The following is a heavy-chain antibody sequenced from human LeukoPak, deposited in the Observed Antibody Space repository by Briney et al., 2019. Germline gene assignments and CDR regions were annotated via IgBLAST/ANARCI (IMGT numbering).Heavy chain of an antibody. J-gene: IGHJ4*02. CDR3: AKDVAAAGPYYFDY. Sequence: HPGGSLRLSCAASGFTFGSYAMSWVRQAPGKGLEWVSAISGSGGSTYYADSVKGRFTISRDNSKNTLYLQMNSLRAEDTAVYYCAKDVAAAGPYYFDYWGQGTLVTVSS. CDR2: ISGSGGST. V-gene: IGHV3-23*01. CDR1: GFTFGSYA. D-gene: IGHD6-13*01.